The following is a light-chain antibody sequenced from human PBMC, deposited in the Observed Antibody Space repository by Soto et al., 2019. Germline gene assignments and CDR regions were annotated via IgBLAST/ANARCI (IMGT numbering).Light chain of an antibody. Sequence: QSVLTQPRSVSGSPGQSVTISCAGTSSDVGNYRYVSWYQQHPGKAPKLIIFEVTKRPSGVPDRFSGSKSGNTASLTISGLQAEDEADYHCCSYAGAYTLLFGGGTKLTVL. CDR2: EVT. CDR1: SSDVGNYRY. CDR3: CSYAGAYTLL. V-gene: IGLV2-11*01. J-gene: IGLJ2*01.